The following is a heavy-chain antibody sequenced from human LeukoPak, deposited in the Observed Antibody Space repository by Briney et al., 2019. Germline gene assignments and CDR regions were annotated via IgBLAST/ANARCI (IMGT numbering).Heavy chain of an antibody. J-gene: IGHJ4*02. CDR3: ARGGGSYYLDY. CDR1: GGSFSGYY. D-gene: IGHD1-26*01. V-gene: IGHV4-34*01. Sequence: SETLSLTCAVYGGSFSGYYWSWIRQPPGKGLEWIGEINHSGSTNYNPSLKSRVTISVDTFKNQFSLKLSSVTAADTTVYYCARGGGSYYLDYWGQGTLVTVSS. CDR2: INHSGST.